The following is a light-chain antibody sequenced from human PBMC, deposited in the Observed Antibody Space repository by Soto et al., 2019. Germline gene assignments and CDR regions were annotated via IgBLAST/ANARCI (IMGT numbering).Light chain of an antibody. V-gene: IGKV3-20*01. CDR2: GAS. Sequence: DIVLTQSPGTLSLSPGDRATLSCRASQSVSSSDLAWYQQKPGQAPRLLIYGASTRATGIPDRFSGSGSGTDFTLTISRLEPEDFAVYYCQLYGGSPLYTFGQGTKLEIK. J-gene: IGKJ2*01. CDR1: QSVSSSD. CDR3: QLYGGSPLYT.